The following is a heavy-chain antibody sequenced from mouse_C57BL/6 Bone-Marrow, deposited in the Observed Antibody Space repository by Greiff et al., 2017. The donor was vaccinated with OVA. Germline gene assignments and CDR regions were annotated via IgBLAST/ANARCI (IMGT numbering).Heavy chain of an antibody. CDR3: ARYDYYAMDY. V-gene: IGHV1-4*01. Sequence: VQLQQSGAELARPGASVKMSCKASGYTFTSYTMHWVKQRPGQGLEWIGYINPSSGYTKYNQKFKDKATLTADKSSSTAYMQLSSLTSEASAVYYCARYDYYAMDYWGRGTSVTVSS. J-gene: IGHJ4*01. CDR1: GYTFTSYT. CDR2: INPSSGYT.